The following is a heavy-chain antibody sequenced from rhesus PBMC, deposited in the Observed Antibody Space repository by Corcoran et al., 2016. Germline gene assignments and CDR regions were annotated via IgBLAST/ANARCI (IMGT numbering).Heavy chain of an antibody. Sequence: QVQLQESGPGLVKPSETLSLTCAVSGGSVSSSNWWSWIRQPPGKELEWIGYISGSSGSTYYNPSLKSRVTISTDTSKNQFSLKLSSVTAADTAVYYCARIYDSGYFDYWGQGVLVTVSS. V-gene: IGHV4-65*01. CDR1: GGSVSSSNW. CDR3: ARIYDSGYFDY. D-gene: IGHD3-28*01. CDR2: ISGSSGST. J-gene: IGHJ4*01.